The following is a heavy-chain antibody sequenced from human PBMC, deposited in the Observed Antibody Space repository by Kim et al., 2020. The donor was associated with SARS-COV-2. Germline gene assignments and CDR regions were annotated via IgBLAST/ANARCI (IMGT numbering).Heavy chain of an antibody. CDR3: ARGPVDPKDGWYFDV. D-gene: IGHD2-15*01. CDR1: FGFSSYG. J-gene: IGHJ2*01. V-gene: IGHV3-33*01. Sequence: FGFSSYGMHWVRQAPGKGLEWVAYISYDGSDKFYADSVKGRFTISRDNSNNTLSLQTNSLRAEDTAVFYCARGPVDPKDGWYFDVWGRGTLAT. CDR2: ISYDGSDK.